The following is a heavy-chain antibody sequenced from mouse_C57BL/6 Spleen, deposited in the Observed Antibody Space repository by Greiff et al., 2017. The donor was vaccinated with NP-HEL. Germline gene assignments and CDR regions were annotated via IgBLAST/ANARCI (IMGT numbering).Heavy chain of an antibody. Sequence: EVKLMESGGGLVQPKGSLKLSCAASGFSFNTYAMNWVRQAPGKGLEWVARIRSKSNNYATYYADSVKDRFTISRDDSESMLYLQMNNLKTEDTAMYYCVRQDYGNYGWFAYWGQGTLVTVSA. CDR1: GFSFNTYA. CDR2: IRSKSNNYAT. D-gene: IGHD2-1*01. V-gene: IGHV10-1*01. J-gene: IGHJ3*01. CDR3: VRQDYGNYGWFAY.